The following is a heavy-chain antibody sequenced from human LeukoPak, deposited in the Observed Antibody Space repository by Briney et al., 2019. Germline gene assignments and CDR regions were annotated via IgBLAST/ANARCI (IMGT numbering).Heavy chain of an antibody. J-gene: IGHJ4*02. CDR1: GFTFSSYV. D-gene: IGHD3-10*01. CDR3: AKSKRFGELLPGNPDY. V-gene: IGHV3-23*01. Sequence: GGSLRLSCAASGFTFSSYVMSWVRQAPGKGLEWVSSISGSGGTTYYTDPVKGRFTISRDNSKNTLYLQMSSLRAEDTALYYCAKSKRFGELLPGNPDYWGQGTLVTVSS. CDR2: ISGSGGTT.